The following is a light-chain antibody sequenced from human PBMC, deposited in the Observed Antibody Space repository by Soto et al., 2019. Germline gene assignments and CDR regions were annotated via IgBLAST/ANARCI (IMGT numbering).Light chain of an antibody. CDR2: EVS. V-gene: IGLV2-8*01. J-gene: IGLJ2*01. CDR1: SSDVGAYNY. Sequence: QSALTQPPSASGSPGQSVTISCTGTSSDVGAYNYVSWYQQHPGKAPKLMIYEVSKRPSGVPDRFSGSKSGNTASLTVSGLQAEDEADYYCSSYAGSNNFVVFGGGTKLTV. CDR3: SSYAGSNNFVV.